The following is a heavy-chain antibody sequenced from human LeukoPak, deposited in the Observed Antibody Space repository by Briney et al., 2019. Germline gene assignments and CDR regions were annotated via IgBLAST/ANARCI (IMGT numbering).Heavy chain of an antibody. CDR3: AREREQQLAKSYFDY. J-gene: IGHJ4*02. D-gene: IGHD6-13*01. CDR1: VFTFSSYE. CDR2: IISSGSTT. Sequence: GGSLTPSCAASVFTFSSYEMSLVRQAPRKGLGWVSYIISSGSTTYYADSVKGRFTIYRDHAKNSLYPQMNSLRAEDTAVYYCAREREQQLAKSYFDYWGQGTLVTVSS. V-gene: IGHV3-48*03.